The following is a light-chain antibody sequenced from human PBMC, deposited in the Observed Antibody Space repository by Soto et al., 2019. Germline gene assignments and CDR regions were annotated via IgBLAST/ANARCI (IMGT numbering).Light chain of an antibody. J-gene: IGKJ5*01. CDR3: MQAQQTPVT. CDR1: QSLLHSSGYIY. CDR2: LGS. Sequence: DIVMTQSPLSLPVTPGEPASISCRSSQSLLHSSGYIYLDWYLQKPGQSPQLLIYLGSYRASGVPDRFSGSGSGTDFTLRISRVEAEDVGVYYCMQAQQTPVTFGQGTRLEIK. V-gene: IGKV2-28*01.